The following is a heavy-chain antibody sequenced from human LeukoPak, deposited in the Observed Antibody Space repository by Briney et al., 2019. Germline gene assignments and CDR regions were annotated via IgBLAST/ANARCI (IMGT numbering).Heavy chain of an antibody. Sequence: GGSLRLSCAASGFTFRNYVMSWVRQTPEKGLEWVSAITADGGGTDHADSVKGRFTISRDNSKNTLYLQMNSLRAEDTAVYYCARDVVPGYWGQGTLVTVSS. J-gene: IGHJ4*02. V-gene: IGHV3-23*01. CDR2: ITADGGGT. CDR1: GFTFRNYV. D-gene: IGHD2-15*01. CDR3: ARDVVPGY.